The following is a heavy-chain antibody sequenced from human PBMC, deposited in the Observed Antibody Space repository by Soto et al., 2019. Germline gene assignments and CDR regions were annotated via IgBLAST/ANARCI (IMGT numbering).Heavy chain of an antibody. Sequence: SETLSLTCPVSGDSITSYNWNWLRQPPGKALEWIGYVYSSGSTNYNPSLKSRVTISVDTSRNQFSLKVNSVTAADTAVYYCARRAVVAVTGSLDNWLDPWGQGILVTVSS. CDR1: GDSITSYN. D-gene: IGHD2-21*01. J-gene: IGHJ5*02. V-gene: IGHV4-59*13. CDR3: ARRAVVAVTGSLDNWLDP. CDR2: VYSSGST.